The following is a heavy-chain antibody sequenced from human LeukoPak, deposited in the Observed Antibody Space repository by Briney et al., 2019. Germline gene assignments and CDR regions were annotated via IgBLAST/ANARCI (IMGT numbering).Heavy chain of an antibody. J-gene: IGHJ6*02. D-gene: IGHD5-18*01. V-gene: IGHV1-69*04. CDR3: ASDTAMARYYYYGMDV. CDR2: IILILGIA. CDR1: GGTFSSYA. Sequence: GASVKVSCKASGGTFSSYAISWVRQAPGQGLEWMGRIILILGIANYAQKFQGRVTITADKSTSTAYMELSSLRSEDTAVYYCASDTAMARYYYYGMDVWAKGPRSPSP.